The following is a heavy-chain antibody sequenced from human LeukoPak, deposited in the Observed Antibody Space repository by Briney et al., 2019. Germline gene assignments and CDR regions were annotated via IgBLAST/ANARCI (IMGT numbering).Heavy chain of an antibody. CDR1: GGSVTGSTYY. CDR2: IYYAGST. V-gene: IGHV4-39*07. J-gene: IGHJ3*02. Sequence: PSETLSLTCSVSGGSVTGSTYYWGRIRQSPGKGLEWIGSIYYAGSTYYNPSLKSRVTISLDTSNHQFSLKLTSVTAADTAVYFCAKDEDYYDSSGHLRLRAFDIWGQGTMVTVSS. CDR3: AKDEDYYDSSGHLRLRAFDI. D-gene: IGHD3-22*01.